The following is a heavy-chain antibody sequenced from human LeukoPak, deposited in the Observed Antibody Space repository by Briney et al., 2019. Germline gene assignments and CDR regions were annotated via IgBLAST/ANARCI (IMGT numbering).Heavy chain of an antibody. CDR3: ARRYYDILTEGWFDP. J-gene: IGHJ5*02. V-gene: IGHV4-34*01. D-gene: IGHD3-9*01. CDR1: GGSFSGYY. CDR2: INHSGST. Sequence: SETLSLTCAVYGGSFSGYYWSWIRQPPGKGLEWIGEINHSGSTNYNPSLKSRVTISVDTSKNQFSLKLSSVTAADTAVYYCARRYYDILTEGWFDPWGQGTLVTVSS.